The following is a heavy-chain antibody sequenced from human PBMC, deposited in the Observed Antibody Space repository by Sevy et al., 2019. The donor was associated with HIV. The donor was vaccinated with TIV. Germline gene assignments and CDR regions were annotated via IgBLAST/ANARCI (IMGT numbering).Heavy chain of an antibody. D-gene: IGHD3-9*01. V-gene: IGHV3-23*01. Sequence: GGSLRLSCTASGFTFNNYAMTWVRQAPGKGLEWVSSIRGRNNVTIYAESVRGRFTLSRDISKNTLYLQMNSLRVEDTAVYYCARHTGEPYYFEIWGQGTLVIVSS. CDR1: GFTFNNYA. J-gene: IGHJ4*02. CDR2: IRGRNNVT. CDR3: ARHTGEPYYFEI.